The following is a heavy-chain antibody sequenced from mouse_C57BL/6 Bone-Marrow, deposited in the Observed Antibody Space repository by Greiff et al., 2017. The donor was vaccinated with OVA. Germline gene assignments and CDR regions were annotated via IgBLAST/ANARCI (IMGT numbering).Heavy chain of an antibody. D-gene: IGHD1-1*01. Sequence: QVHVKQSGAELARPGASVKLSCKASGYTFTSYGISWVKQRTGQGLEWIGEIYPRSGNTYYNEKFKGKATLTADKSSSTAYMELRSLTSEDSAVYFCARGDLYYGSSYYAMDYWGQGTSVTVSS. J-gene: IGHJ4*01. V-gene: IGHV1-81*01. CDR3: ARGDLYYGSSYYAMDY. CDR2: IYPRSGNT. CDR1: GYTFTSYG.